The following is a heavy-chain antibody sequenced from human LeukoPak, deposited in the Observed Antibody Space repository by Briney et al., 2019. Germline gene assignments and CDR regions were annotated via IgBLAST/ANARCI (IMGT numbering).Heavy chain of an antibody. CDR3: ARISHY. J-gene: IGHJ4*02. D-gene: IGHD3-3*01. V-gene: IGHV3-48*02. CDR2: ISSGSSAI. Sequence: GGSLRLSCAASGFTFTSHAMNWVRQAPGKGLEWLSYISSGSSAIYYADSVKGRFTISRDNAKNSLYLQMNSLRDEDTAVYYCARISHYWGQGTLVTVSS. CDR1: GFTFTSHA.